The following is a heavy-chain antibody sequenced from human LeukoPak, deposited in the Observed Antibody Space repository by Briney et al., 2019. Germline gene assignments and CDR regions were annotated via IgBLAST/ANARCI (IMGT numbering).Heavy chain of an antibody. CDR1: GFTFSSYA. V-gene: IGHV3-23*01. J-gene: IGHJ4*02. Sequence: GGSLRLSCAASGFTFSSYAMSWVRQAPGKGLEWVSAISGSGGSTYYADSVKGRFTICRDNSKNTLYLQMNSLRDEDTAVYYCAKAGYCSGGSCYSFDYWGQGTLVTVSS. CDR3: AKAGYCSGGSCYSFDY. CDR2: ISGSGGST. D-gene: IGHD2-15*01.